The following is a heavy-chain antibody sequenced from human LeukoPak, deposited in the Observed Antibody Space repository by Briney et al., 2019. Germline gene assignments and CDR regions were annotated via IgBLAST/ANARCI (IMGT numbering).Heavy chain of an antibody. CDR2: IYTSGST. CDR3: ARAYSSSWYFNWFDP. V-gene: IGHV4-61*02. J-gene: IGHJ5*02. CDR1: GGSISSGSYY. Sequence: SQTLSLTCTVSGGSISSGSYYWSWIRQPAGKGLERIVRIYTSGSTNYNPSLKSRVTISVDTSKNQFSLKLSSVTAADTAVYFCARAYSSSWYFNWFDPWGQGTLVTVSS. D-gene: IGHD6-13*01.